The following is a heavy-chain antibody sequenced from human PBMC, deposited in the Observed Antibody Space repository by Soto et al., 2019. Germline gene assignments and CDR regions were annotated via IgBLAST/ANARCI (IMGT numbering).Heavy chain of an antibody. CDR3: AKGRSYYYYYGVDV. V-gene: IGHV3-11*01. Sequence: GGSLRLSCAASGFTFSDYYMIWIRQAPGKGLKWVSYISSSGASTYYADSVKGRFTISRDNSKSTLYLQMNSLRAEDTALYYCAKGRSYYYYYGVDVWGQGTTVTVSS. J-gene: IGHJ6*02. CDR2: ISSSGAST. CDR1: GFTFSDYY.